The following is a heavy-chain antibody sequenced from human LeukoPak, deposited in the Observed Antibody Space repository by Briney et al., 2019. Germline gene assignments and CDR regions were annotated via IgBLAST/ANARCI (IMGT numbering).Heavy chain of an antibody. CDR3: ARRYGSRRYRWFHP. J-gene: IGHJ5*02. Sequence: GESLKTSWKRSGYSFTSYSIGWARQMPGKGLEWRGFIYPGDSDTRYSPSFQGQVTMPAHKSISPSSLQSSRPEGPDPSMDLRARRYGSRRYRWFHPWGQGTLVTVSS. D-gene: IGHD3-10*01. CDR1: GYSFTSYS. V-gene: IGHV5-51*01. CDR2: IYPGDSDT.